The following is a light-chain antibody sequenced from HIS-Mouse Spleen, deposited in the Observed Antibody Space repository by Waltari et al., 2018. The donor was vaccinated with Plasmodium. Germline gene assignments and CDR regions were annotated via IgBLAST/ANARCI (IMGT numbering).Light chain of an antibody. V-gene: IGLV2-8*01. Sequence: QSALTQPPSASGSPGQSVTISCTGTSSAVGGYNYVSCYQQHPGKAPKLMIYEVSNRPSGVPDRFSGSKSGNTASLTVSGLQAEDEADYYCSSYAGSNNLVFGGGTKLTVL. CDR3: SSYAGSNNLV. CDR1: SSAVGGYNY. J-gene: IGLJ2*01. CDR2: EVS.